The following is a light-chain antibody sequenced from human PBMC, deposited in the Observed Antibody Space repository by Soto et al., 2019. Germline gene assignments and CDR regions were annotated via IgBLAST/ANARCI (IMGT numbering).Light chain of an antibody. J-gene: IGKJ5*01. CDR1: QSVSSSY. Sequence: EIVLTQSPGTLSLSPGERVTLSCRASQSVSSSYLAWYQQKPGQAPRLLIYGASSRATGTPDRFSGSGSGTDFPLTISRLEPEDFAVYYCQQYGSSLSITFGQGTRLENK. CDR3: QQYGSSLSIT. V-gene: IGKV3-20*01. CDR2: GAS.